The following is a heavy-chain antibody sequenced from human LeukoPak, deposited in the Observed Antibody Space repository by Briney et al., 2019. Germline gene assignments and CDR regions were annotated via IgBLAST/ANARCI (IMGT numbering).Heavy chain of an antibody. CDR2: ISSSSSYI. Sequence: GGSLRLSCAASGFTFSSYSMNWGRQAPGKGLEWVSSISSSSSYIYYADSVKGRFTISRDNAKNSLYLQMNSLRAEDTAVYYCAREPYYDFWSGYYDIDYWGQGTLVTVSS. J-gene: IGHJ4*02. CDR1: GFTFSSYS. V-gene: IGHV3-21*01. D-gene: IGHD3-3*01. CDR3: AREPYYDFWSGYYDIDY.